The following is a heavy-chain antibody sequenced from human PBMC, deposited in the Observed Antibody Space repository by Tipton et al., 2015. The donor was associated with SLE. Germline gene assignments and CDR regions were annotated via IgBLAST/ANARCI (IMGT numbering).Heavy chain of an antibody. Sequence: GSLRLSCAASGFTFSSYSMNWVRQAPGKGLEWVSSISSSSSYIYYADSVKGRFTISRDNAKNSLYLQMNSLRAEDTALYYCARKRVTLYYFDYWGQGTLVTVSS. V-gene: IGHV3-21*04. CDR2: ISSSSSYI. J-gene: IGHJ4*02. CDR1: GFTFSSYS. D-gene: IGHD2-21*02. CDR3: ARKRVTLYYFDY.